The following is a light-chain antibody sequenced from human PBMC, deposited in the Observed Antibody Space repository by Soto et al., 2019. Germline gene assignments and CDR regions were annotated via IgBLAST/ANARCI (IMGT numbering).Light chain of an antibody. V-gene: IGKV3-20*01. CDR2: GAS. Sequence: VLSQSPGTLSLSPGERATPSCRASQSVSSSYLAWYQQKPGQAPRLLIYGASSRATGIPDRFSGSGSGTDFTLTISRLEPEDFAVYNCQQYGTSPPTFGQRTNVDIK. CDR3: QQYGTSPPT. J-gene: IGKJ1*01. CDR1: QSVSSSY.